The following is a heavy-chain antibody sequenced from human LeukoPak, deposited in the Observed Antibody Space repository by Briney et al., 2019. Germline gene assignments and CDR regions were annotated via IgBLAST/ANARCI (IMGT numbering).Heavy chain of an antibody. CDR2: IYSGGSS. CDR1: GLTVGFKC. Sequence: GGSLRLSCAASGLTVGFKCMSWVRQAPGKGLEWVSIIYSGGSSYYADSVKGRFTVSRDTSKNTLYLHMNSLRAEDTAVYYCATRPDGNDVPYFDYWGQGTLVTVSS. CDR3: ATRPDGNDVPYFDY. D-gene: IGHD5-12*01. V-gene: IGHV3-66*01. J-gene: IGHJ4*02.